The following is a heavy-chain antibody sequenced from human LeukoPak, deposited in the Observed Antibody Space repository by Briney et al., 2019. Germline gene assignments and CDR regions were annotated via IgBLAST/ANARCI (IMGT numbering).Heavy chain of an antibody. V-gene: IGHV3-21*01. J-gene: IGHJ4*02. CDR2: ISSSSTYM. CDR3: ARDRGSGWHTFDY. D-gene: IGHD6-19*01. CDR1: GFTFSSYY. Sequence: PGGSLRLSCAASGFTFSSYYMSWVRQAPGKGLEWVLSISSSSTYMFYADSVRGRFTISRDNAKNSLYLQMNSLRAEDTAVYYCARDRGSGWHTFDYWGQGTLVTVSS.